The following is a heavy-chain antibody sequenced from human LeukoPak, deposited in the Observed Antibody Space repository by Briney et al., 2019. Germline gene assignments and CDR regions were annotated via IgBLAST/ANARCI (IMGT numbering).Heavy chain of an antibody. J-gene: IGHJ4*02. CDR2: IYHSGST. D-gene: IGHD3-3*01. CDR3: ARHDFWSGYFFDY. Sequence: SETLSLTCAVSGYSISSGYYWGWIRPPPGKGLEWIGSIYHSGSTYYNPSLKSRVTISVDTSKNQFSLKLSSVTAADTAVYYCARHDFWSGYFFDYWGQGTLVTVSP. V-gene: IGHV4-38-2*01. CDR1: GYSISSGYY.